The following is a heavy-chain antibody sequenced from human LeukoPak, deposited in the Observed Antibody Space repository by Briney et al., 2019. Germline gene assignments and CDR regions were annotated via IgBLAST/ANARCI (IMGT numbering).Heavy chain of an antibody. J-gene: IGHJ4*02. D-gene: IGHD3-16*01. CDR2: IRSKAYGGTT. CDR1: GFTFGDYA. V-gene: IGHV3-49*03. Sequence: PGGSLRLSCTASGFTFGDYAMSWFRQAPGKGLEWVGFIRSKAYGGTTEYAASVKGRFTISRDDSKSIAYLQMNSLRAEDTAVYYCAKDGRIMITFGGVNPIDYWGQGTLVTVSS. CDR3: AKDGRIMITFGGVNPIDY.